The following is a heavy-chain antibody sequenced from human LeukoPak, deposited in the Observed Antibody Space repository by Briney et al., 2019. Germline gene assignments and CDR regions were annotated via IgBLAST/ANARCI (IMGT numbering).Heavy chain of an antibody. V-gene: IGHV4-34*01. CDR1: GGSFSGYY. J-gene: IGHJ4*02. CDR2: IHPSGST. CDR3: SRGSDTYKSGVD. D-gene: IGHD1-26*01. Sequence: SETLSLTCVVYGGSFSGYYWSWIRQPPGKGREWIGEIHPSGSTNYNPSLKSRVTISVDTSKNQFSLKLSSVTAADTAVYFCSRGSDTYKSGVDWGQGTLVTVSS.